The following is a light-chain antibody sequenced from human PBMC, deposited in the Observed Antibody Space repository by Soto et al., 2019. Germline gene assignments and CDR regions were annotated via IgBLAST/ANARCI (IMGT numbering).Light chain of an antibody. CDR2: GNN. V-gene: IGLV1-40*01. J-gene: IGLJ1*01. CDR1: RSNIGAGYA. CDR3: QSYDSSLSAYV. Sequence: QSALTQPPSVSGAPVQRVTISCTGSRSNIGAGYAVHWYQQLPGTAPKLLIYGNNNRPSGVPDRFSGSKSGTSASLAITGLQAEDEADYYCQSYDSSLSAYVFGTGTKVTVL.